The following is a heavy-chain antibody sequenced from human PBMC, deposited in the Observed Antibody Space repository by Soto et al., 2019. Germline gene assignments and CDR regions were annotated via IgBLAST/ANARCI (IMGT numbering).Heavy chain of an antibody. J-gene: IGHJ6*02. V-gene: IGHV3-23*01. Sequence: AVGSLRLSCAASGFTFTSYAVTWVRQAPGKGLEWVSGISGSGGSLNHADSVKGRFTISRDNSKNTVYLQMNSLRAEDSAVYYCAKGVKYSNYYYGMDVWGQGTTVTVSS. D-gene: IGHD1-26*01. CDR1: GFTFTSYA. CDR2: ISGSGGSL. CDR3: AKGVKYSNYYYGMDV.